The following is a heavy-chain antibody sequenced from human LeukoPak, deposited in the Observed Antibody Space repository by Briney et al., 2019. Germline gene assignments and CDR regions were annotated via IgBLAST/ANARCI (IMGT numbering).Heavy chain of an antibody. J-gene: IGHJ4*02. CDR2: IKQDGSDE. D-gene: IGHD2-15*01. CDR3: ARDTRRYCSGGSCYSPFDY. V-gene: IGHV3-7*01. Sequence: GGSLRLSCAASGFTFSSYWMSWVRQAPGKGLEWVASIKQDGSDEYYVDSVKGRFTISRDSAKNSLYLQMNSLRAEDTAVYYCARDTRRYCSGGSCYSPFDYWGQGTLVTVSS. CDR1: GFTFSSYW.